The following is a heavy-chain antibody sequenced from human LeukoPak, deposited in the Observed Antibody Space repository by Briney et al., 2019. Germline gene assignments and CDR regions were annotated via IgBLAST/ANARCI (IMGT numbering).Heavy chain of an antibody. D-gene: IGHD5-12*01. Sequence: GSLRLSCAVSGFTFSRYSMNWVRQAPGKGLEWVSSISSLSNYIYYGDSVKGRFTISRDNAKNSLYLQMNSLRAEDTAVYYCARDSLTKSGYERAEVFDWWGQGTLVTVSS. V-gene: IGHV3-21*01. CDR3: ARDSLTKSGYERAEVFDW. J-gene: IGHJ4*02. CDR2: ISSLSNYI. CDR1: GFTFSRYS.